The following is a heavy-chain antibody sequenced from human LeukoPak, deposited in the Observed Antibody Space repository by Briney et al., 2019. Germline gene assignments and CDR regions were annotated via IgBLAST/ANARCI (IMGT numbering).Heavy chain of an antibody. Sequence: GGSLRLSCAASGFTFSSYAMSWVRQAPGKGLEWVSAISGSGGSTYYADPVKGRFTISRDNSKNTLYLQMNSLRAEDTAVYYCAKDLDIVVVPAAIWDYWGQGTLVTVSS. CDR1: GFTFSSYA. CDR3: AKDLDIVVVPAAIWDY. D-gene: IGHD2-2*02. V-gene: IGHV3-23*01. J-gene: IGHJ4*02. CDR2: ISGSGGST.